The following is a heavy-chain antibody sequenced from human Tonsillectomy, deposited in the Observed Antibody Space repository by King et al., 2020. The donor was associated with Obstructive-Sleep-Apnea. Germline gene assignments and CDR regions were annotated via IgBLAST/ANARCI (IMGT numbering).Heavy chain of an antibody. J-gene: IGHJ4*02. V-gene: IGHV3-9*01. CDR1: GFTFDDYA. D-gene: IGHD5-18*01. Sequence: VQLVESGGGLVQPGRSLRLSCAASGFTFDDYAMHWVRQAPGKGLEWVSGISWNIGSIGYAGSVKGRFTISRDNAKNSLYLQMNSLRAEDTALYYCAKDRIWGVDTAMATGFGDWGQGTLVTVSS. CDR3: AKDRIWGVDTAMATGFGD. CDR2: ISWNIGSI.